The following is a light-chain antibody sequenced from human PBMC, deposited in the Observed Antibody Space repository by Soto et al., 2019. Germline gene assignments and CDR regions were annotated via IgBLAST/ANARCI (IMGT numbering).Light chain of an antibody. CDR2: AAS. CDR3: HQSYRTPPT. V-gene: IGKV1-39*01. Sequence: DIQMTQSPASLSASVGDRVTITCRASQSISSYLNWYQQKPGKAPKLLIYAASSLQSGVSSRFSGSGSGTDFTLTISRLPPEDFATYYRHQSYRTPPTFGGGTKVDIK. CDR1: QSISSY. J-gene: IGKJ4*01.